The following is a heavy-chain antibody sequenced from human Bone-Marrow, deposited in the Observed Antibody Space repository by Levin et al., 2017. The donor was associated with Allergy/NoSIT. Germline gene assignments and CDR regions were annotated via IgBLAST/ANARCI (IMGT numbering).Heavy chain of an antibody. CDR2: IYYSGST. CDR1: GGSISSGDYY. V-gene: IGHV4-30-4*01. CDR3: ARDPLPTRSNARIPLWSGYYRGRDYYYGMDV. Sequence: SETLSLTCTVSGGSISSGDYYWSWIRQPPGKGLEWIGYIYYSGSTYYNPSLKSRVTISVDTSKNQFSLKLSSVTAADTAVYYCARDPLPTRSNARIPLWSGYYRGRDYYYGMDVWGQGTTVTVSS. J-gene: IGHJ6*02. D-gene: IGHD3-3*01.